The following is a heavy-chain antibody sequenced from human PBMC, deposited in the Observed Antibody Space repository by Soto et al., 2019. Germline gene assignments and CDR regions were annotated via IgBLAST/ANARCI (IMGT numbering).Heavy chain of an antibody. V-gene: IGHV3-23*01. CDR2: ISGSGGST. Sequence: GGSLRLSCAASGFTFSSYAMSWVRQAPGKGLEWVSAISGSGGSTYYADSVKGRFTISRDNSKNTLYLQMNSLRAEDTAVYYCAKDGIAAAHRAPEDYGMDVWGQGTTVTVSS. CDR3: AKDGIAAAHRAPEDYGMDV. J-gene: IGHJ6*02. CDR1: GFTFSSYA. D-gene: IGHD6-13*01.